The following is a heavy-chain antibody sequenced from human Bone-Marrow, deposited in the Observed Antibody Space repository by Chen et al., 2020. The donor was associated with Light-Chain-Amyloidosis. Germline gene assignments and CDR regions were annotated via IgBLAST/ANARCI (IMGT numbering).Heavy chain of an antibody. J-gene: IGHJ6*03. Sequence: EVQLVESGGGLLQRGGSLRLSCAASGFAFSSYAMSWVRQAPGKGLEWVSTISGSGGSRYDGYPVRGRLTISRDNSKNALFLQMNSLRAEDTAVYYCAKDKGLYAAEHFYYMDVWGNGTTVIVSS. CDR3: AKDKGLYAAEHFYYMDV. CDR1: GFAFSSYA. CDR2: ISGSGGSR. V-gene: IGHV3-23*04. D-gene: IGHD4-17*01.